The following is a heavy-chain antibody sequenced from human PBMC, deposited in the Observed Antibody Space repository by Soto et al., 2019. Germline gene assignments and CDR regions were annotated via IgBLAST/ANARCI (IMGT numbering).Heavy chain of an antibody. V-gene: IGHV3-30*03. J-gene: IGHJ4*02. D-gene: IGHD3-3*01. CDR1: GFTFSSYA. CDR3: ARGASDFWGGYPEIHYFDY. CDR2: ISYDETNK. Sequence: VQLLESGGGLVQPGGSLRLSCAASGFTFSSYAMSWVRQAPGKGLEWVAVISYDETNKYYADSVKGRFTISRDNSKNTLYLQMNSLRADDTAVYYCARGASDFWGGYPEIHYFDYWGQGTLVTVSS.